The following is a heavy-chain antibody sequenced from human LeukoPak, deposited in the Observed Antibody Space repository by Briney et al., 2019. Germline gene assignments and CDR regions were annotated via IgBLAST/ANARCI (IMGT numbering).Heavy chain of an antibody. D-gene: IGHD2-2*01. CDR1: GGTFSSYA. CDR3: ARSSRKDIVVVPTPVFDY. CDR2: IIPIFGTA. Sequence: GASVKVSCKASGGTFSSYAISWVRQAPGQGLEWMGGIIPIFGTANYAQKSQGRVTITADESTSTAYMELSSLRSEDTAVYYCARSSRKDIVVVPTPVFDYWGQGTLVTVSS. J-gene: IGHJ4*02. V-gene: IGHV1-69*13.